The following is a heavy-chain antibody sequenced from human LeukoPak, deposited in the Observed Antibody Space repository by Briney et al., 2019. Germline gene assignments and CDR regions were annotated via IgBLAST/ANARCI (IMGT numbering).Heavy chain of an antibody. CDR3: ASGSQSPGYYGSGSYSDY. CDR1: GGSISSSSYY. D-gene: IGHD3-10*01. J-gene: IGHJ4*02. V-gene: IGHV4-39*01. CDR2: IYYSGST. Sequence: SETLSLTCTVSGGSISSSSYYWGWIRQPPGKGLEWIGSIYYSGSTYYNPSLKSRVTISVDTSKNQFSLKLSSVTAADTAVYYCASGSQSPGYYGSGSYSDYWGQGTLVTVSS.